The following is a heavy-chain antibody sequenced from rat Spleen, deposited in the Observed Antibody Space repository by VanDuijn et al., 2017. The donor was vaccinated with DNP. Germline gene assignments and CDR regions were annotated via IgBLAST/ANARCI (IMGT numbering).Heavy chain of an antibody. D-gene: IGHD1-2*01. V-gene: IGHV5-19*01. CDR3: ATLASSSYLYAMDA. Sequence: EVQLVESGGGLVQPGRSLKLSCAASGFTFSNYGMHWIRQAPTKGLEWVASISPSGGSTYYRDSVKGRFTISRDNAKSTLYLQMDSLRSEDTATYYCATLASSSYLYAMDAWGQGTSVTVSS. J-gene: IGHJ4*01. CDR1: GFTFSNYG. CDR2: ISPSGGST.